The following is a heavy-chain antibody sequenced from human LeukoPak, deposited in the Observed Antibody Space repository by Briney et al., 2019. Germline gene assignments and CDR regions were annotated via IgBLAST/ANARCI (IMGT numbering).Heavy chain of an antibody. V-gene: IGHV4-59*08. D-gene: IGHD5-12*01. CDR3: ARHEGGYTWYLGL. Sequence: PSETLSLTCTVSGGSISSYYWSWIRQPPGKGLEWIGYIYYSGSTNYNPSLKSRVTISVDTSKNQFSLKLSSVTAADTAVYYCARHEGGYTWYLGLWGRGTQVTVSS. CDR2: IYYSGST. CDR1: GGSISSYY. J-gene: IGHJ2*01.